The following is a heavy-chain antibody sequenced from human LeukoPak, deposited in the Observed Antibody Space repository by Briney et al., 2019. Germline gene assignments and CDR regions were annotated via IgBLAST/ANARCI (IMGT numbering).Heavy chain of an antibody. Sequence: ASVKVSCKASGYTFTSYYMHWVRQAPGQGLEWLGIINPSGGSTSYAQKFQGRVTMTRDTSTSTVYMELSSLRSEDTAVYYCARDRAAMDLFDYWGQGTLVTVSS. CDR3: ARDRAAMDLFDY. J-gene: IGHJ4*02. CDR1: GYTFTSYY. D-gene: IGHD5-18*01. V-gene: IGHV1-46*01. CDR2: INPSGGST.